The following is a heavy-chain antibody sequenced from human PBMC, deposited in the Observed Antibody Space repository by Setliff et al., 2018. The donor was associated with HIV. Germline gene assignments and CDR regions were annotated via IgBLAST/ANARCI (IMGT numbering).Heavy chain of an antibody. J-gene: IGHJ4*02. D-gene: IGHD2-8*02. CDR1: GFTFSGYS. Sequence: GESLKISCAASGFTFSGYSMHWVRQASGKGLEWIGRIRTKADNYATAYASSVKGRFTIYRDDSKSTAYLQLNSLKTDDTAVYYCTRPPLGLHWRGNFDSWGQGTLVTVSS. CDR2: IRTKADNYAT. V-gene: IGHV3-73*01. CDR3: TRPPLGLHWRGNFDS.